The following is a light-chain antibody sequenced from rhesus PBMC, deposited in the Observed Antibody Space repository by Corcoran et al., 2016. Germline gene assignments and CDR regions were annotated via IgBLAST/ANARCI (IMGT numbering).Light chain of an antibody. CDR1: QSISSW. Sequence: DIQMTQSPSSLSASVGDTVTITCRASQSISSWLDWYQQKQGKAPKLLIYKASSLKSGVPSRFSGSGSGTDFTLTISSLQPEDFATYYCLQYSSSPYSFGQGTKVEIK. CDR3: LQYSSSPYS. CDR2: KAS. V-gene: IGKV1-22*01. J-gene: IGKJ2*01.